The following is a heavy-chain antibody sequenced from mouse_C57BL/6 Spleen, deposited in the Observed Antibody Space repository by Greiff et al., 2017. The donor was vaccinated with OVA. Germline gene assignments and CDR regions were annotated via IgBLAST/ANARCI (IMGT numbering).Heavy chain of an antibody. CDR3: ARAYDGYCVSPWFAY. V-gene: IGHV1-55*01. CDR2: IYPGSGST. D-gene: IGHD2-3*01. J-gene: IGHJ3*01. Sequence: VKLQQPGAELVKPGASVKMSCKASGYTFTSYWITWVKQRPGQGLEWIGDIYPGSGSTNYNEKLKSKATLTVDTSSSTAYMQLSSLTSEDSAVYYCARAYDGYCVSPWFAYWGQGTLVTVSA. CDR1: GYTFTSYW.